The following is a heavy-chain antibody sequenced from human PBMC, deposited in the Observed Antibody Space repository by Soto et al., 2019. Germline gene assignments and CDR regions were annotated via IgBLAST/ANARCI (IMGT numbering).Heavy chain of an antibody. CDR2: INHSGST. CDR1: GGSFSGYY. D-gene: IGHD3-22*01. Sequence: SSENLSLTCTVYGGSFSGYYWSWIRQPPGKGLEWIGEINHSGSTNYNPSLKSRVTISVDTSKNQFSLKLSSVTAADTAVYYCARGLGVVTTLGWFDPWGQGTLVTVSS. J-gene: IGHJ5*02. V-gene: IGHV4-34*01. CDR3: ARGLGVVTTLGWFDP.